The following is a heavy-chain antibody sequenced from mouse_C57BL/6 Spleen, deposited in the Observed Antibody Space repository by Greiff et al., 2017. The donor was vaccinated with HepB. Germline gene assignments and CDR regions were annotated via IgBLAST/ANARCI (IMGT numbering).Heavy chain of an antibody. CDR2: IHPNSGST. V-gene: IGHV1-64*01. J-gene: IGHJ2*01. CDR1: GYTFTSYW. CDR3: AVGYDYDAYFDY. D-gene: IGHD2-4*01. Sequence: QVQLQQPGAELVKPGASVKLSCKASGYTFTSYWMHWVKRRPGQGLEWIGMIHPNSGSTNYNEKFKSKATLTVDKSSSTAYMQLSSLTSEDSAVYYCAVGYDYDAYFDYWGQGTTLTVSS.